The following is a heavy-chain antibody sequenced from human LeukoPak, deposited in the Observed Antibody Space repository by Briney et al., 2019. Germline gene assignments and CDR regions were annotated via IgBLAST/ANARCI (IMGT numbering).Heavy chain of an antibody. D-gene: IGHD3-16*01. CDR2: IYYSGST. CDR1: GGSISSYY. CDR3: ARGGRLVRYYYGMDA. Sequence: SETLSLTCTVSGGSISSYYWSWIRQPPGKGLEWIGYIYYSGSTNYNPSLKSRVTISVDTSKNQFSLKLSSVTAADTAVYYCARGGRLVRYYYGMDAWGQGTTVTVSS. V-gene: IGHV4-59*01. J-gene: IGHJ6*02.